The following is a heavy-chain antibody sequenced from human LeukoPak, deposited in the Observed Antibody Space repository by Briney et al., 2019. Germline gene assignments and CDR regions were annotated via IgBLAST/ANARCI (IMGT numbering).Heavy chain of an antibody. Sequence: NTGGSLRLSCAASGFTFSDYYMSWIRQAPGKGLEWVSYISSSGSTTYYADSVKGRFTISRDNAKNSLYLQMNSLRAEDTAVYYCARDLGGNYYDSSGYGDWGQGTLVTVSS. CDR1: GFTFSDYY. CDR2: ISSSGSTT. CDR3: ARDLGGNYYDSSGYGD. D-gene: IGHD3-22*01. V-gene: IGHV3-11*01. J-gene: IGHJ4*02.